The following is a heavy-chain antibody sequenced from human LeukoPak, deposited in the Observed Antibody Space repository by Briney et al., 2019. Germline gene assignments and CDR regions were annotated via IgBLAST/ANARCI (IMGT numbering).Heavy chain of an antibody. D-gene: IGHD2-21*02. CDR1: GFPVNKYE. Sequence: GGSLRLSCAAAGFPVNKYEMHWVRQAPGKGLGWVSYMDAGATSTNYADSVWGRFTLSRDNAQNSVHLQMNSLRDEDTAVYYCVRGRLLRSTKYLDYWGQGALVTVSS. J-gene: IGHJ4*02. V-gene: IGHV3-48*03. CDR3: VRGRLLRSTKYLDY. CDR2: MDAGATST.